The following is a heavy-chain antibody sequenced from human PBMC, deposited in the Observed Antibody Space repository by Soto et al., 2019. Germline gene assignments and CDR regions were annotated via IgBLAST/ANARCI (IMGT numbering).Heavy chain of an antibody. CDR3: ASQATGYYGDFKFDY. V-gene: IGHV3-23*01. Sequence: PGGSLRLSCAASGFTFSSYAMSWVHQAPGKELEWVSAISGSGGSTYYADSVKGRFTISRDNSKNTLYLQMNSLRAEDTAVYYCASQATGYYGDFKFDYWGQGTLVTVSS. J-gene: IGHJ4*02. CDR1: GFTFSSYA. D-gene: IGHD4-17*01. CDR2: ISGSGGST.